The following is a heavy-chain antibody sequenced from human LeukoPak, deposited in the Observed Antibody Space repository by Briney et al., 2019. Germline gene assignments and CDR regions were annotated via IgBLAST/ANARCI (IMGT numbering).Heavy chain of an antibody. CDR3: ATEANSGSLHRFDC. CDR1: GGSISSSFYH. CDR2: IYYSGNT. D-gene: IGHD3-10*01. Sequence: PSETLSLTCTVSGGSISSSFYHWGWIRQPPGKGLEWIGSIYYSGNTYYNPSLKSRVTISVDTSKNQFSLRLSSVTAADTAVYYCATEANSGSLHRFDCWGQGTLITVSS. J-gene: IGHJ4*02. V-gene: IGHV4-39*01.